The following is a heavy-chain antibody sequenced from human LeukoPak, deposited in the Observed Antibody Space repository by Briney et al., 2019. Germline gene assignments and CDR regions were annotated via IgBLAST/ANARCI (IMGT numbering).Heavy chain of an antibody. CDR1: GYTFTGYY. J-gene: IGHJ4*02. CDR3: ARVQAMIVVASYYFDY. V-gene: IGHV1-2*02. D-gene: IGHD3-22*01. CDR2: IYPNSGGT. Sequence: ASVKVSCKASGYTFTGYYMHWVRQAPGQGLEWMGWIYPNSGGTNYAQKFQGRVTMTRDTSISTAYMELSRLRSDDTAVYYCARVQAMIVVASYYFDYWGQGTLVTVSS.